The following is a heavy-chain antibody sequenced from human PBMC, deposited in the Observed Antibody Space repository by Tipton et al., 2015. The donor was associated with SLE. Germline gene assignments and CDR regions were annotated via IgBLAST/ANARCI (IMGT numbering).Heavy chain of an antibody. CDR3: TRDGYNWGPSDY. D-gene: IGHD5-24*01. CDR2: IEQYGSEN. V-gene: IGHV3-7*01. CDR1: GFTFSSYW. J-gene: IGHJ4*02. Sequence: SLRLSCAASGFTFSSYWMSWVRQAPGKGLEWVANIEQYGSENFYVDSVKGRFTISRGNAKNSLYLQMNSLRAEDTAVYYCTRDGYNWGPSDYWGQGTLVTVSS.